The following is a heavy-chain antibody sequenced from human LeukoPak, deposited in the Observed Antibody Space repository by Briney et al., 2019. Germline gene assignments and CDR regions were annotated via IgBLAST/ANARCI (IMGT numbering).Heavy chain of an antibody. CDR3: AREGPILRYFDWLFQGDYYYYMDV. CDR2: ISAYNGNT. D-gene: IGHD3-9*01. Sequence: PGASVKVSCKASGYTFTSYGISWVRQAPGQGLERMGWISAYNGNTNYAQKLQGRVTMTTDTSTSTAYMELRSLRSDDTAVYYCAREGPILRYFDWLFQGDYYYYMDVWGKGTTVTISS. V-gene: IGHV1-18*01. CDR1: GYTFTSYG. J-gene: IGHJ6*03.